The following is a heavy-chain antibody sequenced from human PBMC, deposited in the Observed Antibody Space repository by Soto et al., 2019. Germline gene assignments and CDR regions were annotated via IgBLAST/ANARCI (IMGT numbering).Heavy chain of an antibody. CDR3: AKDTVGGYSFWSGYYSDGLDV. V-gene: IGHV3-23*01. J-gene: IGHJ3*01. Sequence: EVKLLESGGGLAQPGGSLRLSCVGSGFTFDSYAISWARQAPGERLQWIAAISESADGTDYAHSVRGRFTISRDNAKKTVHLQMDSLRVEDTAVYFCAKDTVGGYSFWSGYYSDGLDVWGQGTLVSVS. CDR1: GFTFDSYA. CDR2: ISESADGT. D-gene: IGHD3-3*01.